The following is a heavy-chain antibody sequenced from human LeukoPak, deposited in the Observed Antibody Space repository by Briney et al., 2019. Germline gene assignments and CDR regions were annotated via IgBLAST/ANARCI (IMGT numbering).Heavy chain of an antibody. D-gene: IGHD6-13*01. CDR2: ISSSGSTI. V-gene: IGHV3-48*03. CDR3: AREFNSSWYREHFDY. CDR1: GFTFSSYE. Sequence: GGSLRLSCAASGFTFSSYEMDWVRQAPGKGLEWVSYISSSGSTIYYADSVKGRFTISRDNAKNSLYLQMNSLRAEDTAVYYCAREFNSSWYREHFDYWGQGTLVTVSS. J-gene: IGHJ4*02.